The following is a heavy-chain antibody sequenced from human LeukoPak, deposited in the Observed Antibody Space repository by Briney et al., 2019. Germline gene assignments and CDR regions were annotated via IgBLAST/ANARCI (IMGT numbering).Heavy chain of an antibody. V-gene: IGHV3-7*04. CDR1: GFTFCSYW. CDR2: IKQDGSEK. J-gene: IGHJ4*02. CDR3: ARDPKPYGGRNS. Sequence: PGGSLRLSCAVSGFTFCSYWVCGVRQAPGKGLEWVANIKQDGSEKYYVDSVKGRFTISRDNAKNSLYLQMNSLRAEDTAVYYCARDPKPYGGRNSWGQGTLVTVSS. D-gene: IGHD4-23*01.